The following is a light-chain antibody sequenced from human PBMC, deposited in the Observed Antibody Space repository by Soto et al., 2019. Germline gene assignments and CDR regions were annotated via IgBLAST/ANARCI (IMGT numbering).Light chain of an antibody. CDR1: SSDVGSYNL. CDR3: CSHAGSSSWV. J-gene: IGLJ3*02. Sequence: QSVLTQPASVSGSPGQSITISCTGTSSDVGSYNLVSWYQQHPGKAPRLMIYEGSERPPGVSNRFSGSESGNTASLTISGLQAEDEADYYCCSHAGSSSWVFGGGTKVTVL. V-gene: IGLV2-23*01. CDR2: EGS.